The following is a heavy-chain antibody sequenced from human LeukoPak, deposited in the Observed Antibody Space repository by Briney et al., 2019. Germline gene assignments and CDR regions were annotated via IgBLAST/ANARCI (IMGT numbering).Heavy chain of an antibody. CDR1: GYTFTSYA. D-gene: IGHD5-24*01. CDR3: ARDGYNHWFDP. CDR2: INAGNGNT. V-gene: IGHV1-3*01. J-gene: IGHJ5*02. Sequence: GASVKVSCEASGYTFTSYAMHWVRQAPGQRLEWMGWINAGNGNTKYSQKFQGRITITTDTSASTVYMELSSLRSEDTAVYYCARDGYNHWFDPWGQGTLVTVSS.